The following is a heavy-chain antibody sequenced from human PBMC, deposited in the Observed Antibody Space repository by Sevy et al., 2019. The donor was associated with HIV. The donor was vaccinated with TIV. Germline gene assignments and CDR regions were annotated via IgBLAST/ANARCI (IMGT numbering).Heavy chain of an antibody. CDR1: GKTLSQLS. CDR2: FDPEDGET. V-gene: IGHV1-24*01. CDR3: ATTKDYYESSGSPFDY. J-gene: IGHJ4*02. Sequence: ASVKVSCKVSGKTLSQLSMHWVRQAPGKGLEWLGTFDPEDGETRYAQKLQDRVTMTEDTSTDTAYMELRSLRSEDTALYYCATTKDYYESSGSPFDYWGQGTLVTVSS. D-gene: IGHD3-22*01.